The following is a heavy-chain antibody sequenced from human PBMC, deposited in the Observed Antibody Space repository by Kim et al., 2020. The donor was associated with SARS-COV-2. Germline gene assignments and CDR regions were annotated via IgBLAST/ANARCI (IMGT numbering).Heavy chain of an antibody. Sequence: GESLRLSCAASGFTFSSYSMNWVRQAPGKGLEWVSSISSSSSYIYYEDSVKGRFTISRDNAKNSLYLQMNSLRAEDTAVYYCARDGATLKIVVVTATNWFDPWGQGTLVTVSS. CDR1: GFTFSSYS. D-gene: IGHD2-21*02. CDR2: ISSSSSYI. V-gene: IGHV3-21*01. J-gene: IGHJ5*02. CDR3: ARDGATLKIVVVTATNWFDP.